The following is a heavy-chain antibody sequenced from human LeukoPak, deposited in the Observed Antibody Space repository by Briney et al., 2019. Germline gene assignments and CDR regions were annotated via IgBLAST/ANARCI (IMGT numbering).Heavy chain of an antibody. J-gene: IGHJ3*02. CDR1: GYTFTGYY. V-gene: IGHV1-2*02. CDR2: INPNSGGT. Sequence: GASVKVSCKASGYTFTGYYMHWVRQAPGQGLEWMGWINPNSGGTNYAQKFQGRVTMTRDTSISTAYMELSSLRSEDTAVYYCARVVPAARDAFDIWGQGTMVTVSS. D-gene: IGHD2-2*01. CDR3: ARVVPAARDAFDI.